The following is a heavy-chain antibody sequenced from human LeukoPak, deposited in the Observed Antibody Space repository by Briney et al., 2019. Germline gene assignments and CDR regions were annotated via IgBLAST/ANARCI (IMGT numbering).Heavy chain of an antibody. D-gene: IGHD4-17*01. CDR3: AKSTADPVYYFDY. J-gene: IGHJ4*02. V-gene: IGHV3-23*01. Sequence: GGSLRLSCAASGYTFSSYALSWVRQAQGKGLEWVSAISGSGGSTYYADSVKGRFTISRDNSKNTLYLQMNSLRAEDTAVYYCAKSTADPVYYFDYWGQGTLVTVFS. CDR1: GYTFSSYA. CDR2: ISGSGGST.